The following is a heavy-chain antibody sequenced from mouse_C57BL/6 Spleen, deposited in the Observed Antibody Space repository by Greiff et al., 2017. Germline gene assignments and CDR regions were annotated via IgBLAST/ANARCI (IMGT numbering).Heavy chain of an antibody. J-gene: IGHJ4*01. CDR1: GFSLTSYG. CDR2: IWRGGST. CDR3: AKNSYSMDY. D-gene: IGHD1-1*01. Sequence: VQLQESGPGLVQPSQSLSITCTVSGFSLTSYGVHWVRQSPGKGLEWLGVIWRGGSTDYNAAFMSRLSITKDNAKSQVFFKMNRLQADDTAIYYGAKNSYSMDYWGQGTSVTVSS. V-gene: IGHV2-5*01.